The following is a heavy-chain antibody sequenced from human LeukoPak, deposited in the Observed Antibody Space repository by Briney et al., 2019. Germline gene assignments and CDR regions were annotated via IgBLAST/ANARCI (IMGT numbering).Heavy chain of an antibody. Sequence: GGSLRLSCAASGFTFSSYWMSWVRQAPGKGLEWVANIRQDGSEKYYVDSVKGRFTISRDNAKNSLYLQMNSLRAEDTAVYYCARDKIVGATLLDYWGQGTLVTVSS. D-gene: IGHD1-26*01. CDR3: ARDKIVGATLLDY. V-gene: IGHV3-7*01. CDR1: GFTFSSYW. J-gene: IGHJ4*02. CDR2: IRQDGSEK.